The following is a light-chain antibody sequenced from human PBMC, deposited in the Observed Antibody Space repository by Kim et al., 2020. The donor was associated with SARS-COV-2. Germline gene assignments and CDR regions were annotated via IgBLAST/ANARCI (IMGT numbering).Light chain of an antibody. Sequence: SSELTQDSVVSVPLGQPIRITCQGDSLKHSFASWYLHKPGQAPVLVIYGKNNRFSGFLDRPSGFILGTLASLPITGTQAEDVAAYFCSSRVISGNHYLFG. CDR2: GKN. J-gene: IGLJ2*01. V-gene: IGLV3-19*01. CDR1: SLKHSF. CDR3: SSRVISGNHYL.